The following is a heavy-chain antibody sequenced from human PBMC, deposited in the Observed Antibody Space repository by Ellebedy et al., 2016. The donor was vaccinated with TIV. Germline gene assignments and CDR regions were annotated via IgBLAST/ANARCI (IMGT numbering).Heavy chain of an antibody. CDR1: GFTFRNYS. D-gene: IGHD3-10*01. J-gene: IGHJ4*02. CDR2: ISSSSYI. CDR3: ARERDGSGRPFDY. V-gene: IGHV3-21*01. Sequence: PGGSLRLSCAASGFTFRNYSVNWVRQAPGKGLEWVSSISSSSYIYYADSVKGRFTISRDNAKNSLYLQMNSLRVEDSAVYYCARERDGSGRPFDYWGRGTLVTVSS.